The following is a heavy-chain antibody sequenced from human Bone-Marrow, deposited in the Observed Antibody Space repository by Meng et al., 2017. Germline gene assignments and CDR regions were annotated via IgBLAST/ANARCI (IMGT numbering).Heavy chain of an antibody. CDR2: IYYSGST. CDR3: ARVGYSGSRVTSYYFDY. J-gene: IGHJ4*02. Sequence: QGPPQESGPGLVKPSQTLSLTCTVSGGSISSGGYYWSWIRQHPGKGLEWIGYIYYSGSTYYNPSLKSLVTISVDTSKNQFSLKLSSVTAADTAVYYCARVGYSGSRVTSYYFDYWGQGTLVTVSS. V-gene: IGHV4-31*01. D-gene: IGHD1-26*01. CDR1: GGSISSGGYY.